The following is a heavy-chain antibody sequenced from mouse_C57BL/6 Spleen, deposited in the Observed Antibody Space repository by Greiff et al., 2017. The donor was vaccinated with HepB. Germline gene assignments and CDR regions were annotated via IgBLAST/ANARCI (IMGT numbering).Heavy chain of an antibody. Sequence: QVQLQQPGAELVRPGSSVKLSCKASGYTFTSYWMHWVKQRPIQGLEWIGNIDPSDSETHYNQKFKDKATLTVDKASSTAYMQLSSLTSEDSAVYYCARPGRAPYAMDYWGQGTSVTVSS. CDR2: IDPSDSET. D-gene: IGHD3-1*01. CDR1: GYTFTSYW. J-gene: IGHJ4*01. CDR3: ARPGRAPYAMDY. V-gene: IGHV1-52*01.